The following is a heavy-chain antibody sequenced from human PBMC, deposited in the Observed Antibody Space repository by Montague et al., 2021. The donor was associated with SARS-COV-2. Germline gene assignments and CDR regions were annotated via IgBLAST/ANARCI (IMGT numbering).Heavy chain of an antibody. J-gene: IGHJ3*02. CDR3: ARGRPVQGSFRHFDSISSGAPDI. CDR2: INQGGAP. V-gene: IGHV4-34*01. D-gene: IGHD3-9*01. CDR1: RGSFSNYY. Sequence: SETQSLTCAVSRGSFSNYYWTWIRQSPGKGLEWIGEINQGGAPNYTPSLKSRVTISLDTSKKQISLKLNSVTVADTAVFFCARGRPVQGSFRHFDSISSGAPDIWAQGSLVIVSS.